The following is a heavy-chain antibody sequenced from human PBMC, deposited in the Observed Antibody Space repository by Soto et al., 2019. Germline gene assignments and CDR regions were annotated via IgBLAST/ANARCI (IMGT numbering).Heavy chain of an antibody. CDR2: IYYSGST. CDR1: GGSISSGGYY. Sequence: QVQLQESGPGLVKPSQTLSLTCTVSGGSISSGGYYWSWIRQHPGKGLEWIGYIYYSGSTYYNPSLKGRVTISVDTSKNQFSLKLSSVTAADTAVYYCASSIVLMVYARTHYYYGMDVWGQGTTVTVSS. CDR3: ASSIVLMVYARTHYYYGMDV. V-gene: IGHV4-31*03. J-gene: IGHJ6*02. D-gene: IGHD2-8*01.